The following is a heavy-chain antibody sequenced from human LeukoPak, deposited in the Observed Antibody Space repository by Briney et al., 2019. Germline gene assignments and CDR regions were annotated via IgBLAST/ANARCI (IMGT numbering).Heavy chain of an antibody. Sequence: GGSLRFSCVASRFTFSNYWMSWVRQAPGKGLEWVANINQDGSKKPYADSMKGRFTISRDNSKNTLYLQMNSLRAEDTAVYYCAKGAYGDYVSDYYYYGMDVWGQGTTVTVSS. D-gene: IGHD4-17*01. V-gene: IGHV3-7*03. J-gene: IGHJ6*02. CDR1: RFTFSNYW. CDR2: INQDGSKK. CDR3: AKGAYGDYVSDYYYYGMDV.